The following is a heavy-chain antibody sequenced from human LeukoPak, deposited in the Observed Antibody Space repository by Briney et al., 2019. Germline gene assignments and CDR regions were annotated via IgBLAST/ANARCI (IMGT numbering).Heavy chain of an antibody. D-gene: IGHD2-15*01. Sequence: SVKVSCKASGGTFSSYAISWVRQAPGQGLEWMGGIIPIFGTANYAQKFQGRVTITADESTSTAYMELNSLRSEDTAVYYCARVYCSGGSCYDYWGQGTLVTVSS. CDR3: ARVYCSGGSCYDY. CDR2: IIPIFGTA. J-gene: IGHJ4*02. V-gene: IGHV1-69*13. CDR1: GGTFSSYA.